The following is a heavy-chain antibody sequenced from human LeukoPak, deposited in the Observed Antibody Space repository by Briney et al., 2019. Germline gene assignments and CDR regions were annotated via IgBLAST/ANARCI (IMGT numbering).Heavy chain of an antibody. Sequence: GGSLRLSCTASGFTFGDYAMSWVRQAPGKGLEWVGFIRSKAYGGTTEYAASVKGRFTISRDDSKSIAYLQMNSLKTEDTAVYYCTREEYYGDYDYFGYWGQGTLVTVSS. J-gene: IGHJ4*02. CDR2: IRSKAYGGTT. D-gene: IGHD4-17*01. CDR1: GFTFGDYA. CDR3: TREEYYGDYDYFGY. V-gene: IGHV3-49*04.